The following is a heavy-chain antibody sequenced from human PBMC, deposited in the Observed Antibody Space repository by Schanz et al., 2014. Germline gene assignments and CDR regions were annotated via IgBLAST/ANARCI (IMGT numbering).Heavy chain of an antibody. V-gene: IGHV1-69*02. Sequence: QVHLVQSGAEVKKPGSSVKVSCKASGGTFSSDTFSWVRQAPGQGLEWMGIITPSGGSTNYAQKLQGRVTMTRDTSTSTVYMELSGLRSEDTAVYYCARPSDSSWYMDVWGKGTTVTVSS. J-gene: IGHJ6*03. D-gene: IGHD2-21*02. CDR2: ITPSGGST. CDR1: GGTFSSDT. CDR3: ARPSDSSWYMDV.